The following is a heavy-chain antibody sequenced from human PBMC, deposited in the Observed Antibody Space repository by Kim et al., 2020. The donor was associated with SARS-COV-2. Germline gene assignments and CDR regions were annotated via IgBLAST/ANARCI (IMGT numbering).Heavy chain of an antibody. CDR3: ARVLSYYDSSGYIY. J-gene: IGHJ4*02. Sequence: ADSVKGRFTISRDNAKNTLYLHMSSLRAEDTAMYYCARVLSYYDSSGYIYWGQGTLVTVSS. V-gene: IGHV3-74*01. D-gene: IGHD3-22*01.